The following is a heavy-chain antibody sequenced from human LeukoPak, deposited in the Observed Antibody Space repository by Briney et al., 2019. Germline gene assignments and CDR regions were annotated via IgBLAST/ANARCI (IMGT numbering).Heavy chain of an antibody. D-gene: IGHD1-26*01. CDR1: GFTFSSYG. V-gene: IGHV3-30*18. CDR3: AKDLSVSYNSRGGDFDY. CDR2: ISYDGSNK. J-gene: IGHJ4*02. Sequence: PGGSLRLSCAASGFTFSSYGMHWVRQAPGKGLEWVAVISYDGSNKYYADSVKGRFTISRDNSKNTLYLQMNSLRAEDTAVYYCAKDLSVSYNSRGGDFDYWGQGTLVTVSS.